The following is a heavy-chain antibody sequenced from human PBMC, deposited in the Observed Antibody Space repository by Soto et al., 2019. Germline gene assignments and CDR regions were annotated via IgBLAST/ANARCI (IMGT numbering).Heavy chain of an antibody. CDR1: GGSVSSGSYY. CDR2: IYYSGST. CDR3: ARDKGGYYYYYGMDV. J-gene: IGHJ6*02. D-gene: IGHD3-16*01. Sequence: PSETLSLTCTVSGGSVSSGSYYWSWLRQPPGKGLEWIGYIYYSGSTNYNPSLKSRVTISVDTSKNQFSLKLSSVTAADTAVYYCARDKGGYYYYYGMDVWGQGTTVTVSS. V-gene: IGHV4-61*01.